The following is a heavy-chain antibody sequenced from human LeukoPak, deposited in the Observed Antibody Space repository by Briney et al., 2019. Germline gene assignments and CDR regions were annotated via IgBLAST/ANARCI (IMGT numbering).Heavy chain of an antibody. CDR3: ATGGIAVAAHDAFDI. Sequence: SETLSLTCTVSGGSISSYYWSRIRQPAGKGLEWIGRIYTSGSTNYNPSLKSRVTMSVDTSKNQFSLKLSSVTAADTAVYYCATGGIAVAAHDAFDIWGQGTMVTVSS. J-gene: IGHJ3*02. V-gene: IGHV4-4*07. D-gene: IGHD6-19*01. CDR1: GGSISSYY. CDR2: IYTSGST.